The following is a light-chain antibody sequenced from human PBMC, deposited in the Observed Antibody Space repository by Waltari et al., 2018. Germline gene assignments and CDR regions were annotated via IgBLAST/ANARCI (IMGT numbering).Light chain of an antibody. J-gene: IGLJ3*02. CDR2: DVT. CDR3: CSYASTTWV. Sequence: QSALTQPASVSGSPGLSITISCTGTSSDVGSYNFVSWYQQHPGKPPKLMIYDVTKRPSGVSNRFSGSKTGNTASLTISGLQAGDEADYYCCSYASTTWVFGGGTRLTVL. CDR1: SSDVGSYNF. V-gene: IGLV2-23*02.